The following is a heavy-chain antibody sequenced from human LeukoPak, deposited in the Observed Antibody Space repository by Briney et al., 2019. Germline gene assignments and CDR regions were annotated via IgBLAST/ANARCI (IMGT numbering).Heavy chain of an antibody. CDR3: ARSGQLRDYYYYYMDV. J-gene: IGHJ6*03. CDR1: GYTFTSYG. CDR2: ISAYNGNT. D-gene: IGHD2-2*01. V-gene: IGHV1-18*01. Sequence: ASVKVSCKASGYTFTSYGISWVRQAPGQGLEWMGWISAYNGNTNYAQKLQGRATMTTDTSTSTAYMELRSLRSGDTAVYYCARSGQLRDYYYYYMDVWGKGTTVTVSS.